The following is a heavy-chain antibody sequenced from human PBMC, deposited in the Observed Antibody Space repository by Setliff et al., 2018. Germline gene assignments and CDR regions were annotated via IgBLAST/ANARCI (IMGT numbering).Heavy chain of an antibody. D-gene: IGHD3-10*01. CDR3: ARDQGYYGSGSLDSYYYYYGMDV. V-gene: IGHV4-30-4*08. J-gene: IGHJ6*02. CDR1: GGSISSGDYY. Sequence: KASETLSLTCTVSGGSISSGDYYWSWIRQPPGKGLEWIGYIYYSGSTYYNPSLKSRVTISVDTSKNQFSLKLSSVTAADTAVYYCARDQGYYGSGSLDSYYYYYGMDVWGQGTTVTVSS. CDR2: IYYSGST.